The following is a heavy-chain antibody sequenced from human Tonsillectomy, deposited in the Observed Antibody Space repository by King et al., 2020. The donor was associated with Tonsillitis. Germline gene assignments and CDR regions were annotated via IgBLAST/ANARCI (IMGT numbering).Heavy chain of an antibody. Sequence: VQLVKSGGGLLQPGGSLRLSCAASGFSFSSNYMTWVRQAPGKGLEWVSIIYNDGRTKYAHSVKGRFTISRDNSKNTLYLQINSLRPEDTAVYYCARGDCDLDWGQGTLVTVSS. CDR1: GFSFSSNY. CDR2: IYNDGRT. J-gene: IGHJ4*02. CDR3: ARGDCDLD. V-gene: IGHV3-53*01. D-gene: IGHD2-21*02.